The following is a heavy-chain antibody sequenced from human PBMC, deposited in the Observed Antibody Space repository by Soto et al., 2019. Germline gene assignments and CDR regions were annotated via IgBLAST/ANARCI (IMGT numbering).Heavy chain of an antibody. J-gene: IGHJ4*02. D-gene: IGHD3-16*01. CDR2: MSYDGSNK. Sequence: QVQLVESGGGVVQPGRSLRLSYAASGFTFSSYAMHWVRRAPGKGLEWMAVMSYDGSNKYYADSVKGRFTISRDNSKNTLYLQMNSLRPEDTALYYCASDGGAYWGQGTLVIVSS. CDR1: GFTFSSYA. CDR3: ASDGGAY. V-gene: IGHV3-30-3*01.